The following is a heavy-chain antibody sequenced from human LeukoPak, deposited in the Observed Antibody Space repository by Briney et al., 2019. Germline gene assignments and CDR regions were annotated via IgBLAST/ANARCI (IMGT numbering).Heavy chain of an antibody. CDR2: IYYSGST. V-gene: IGHV4-34*01. Sequence: PSETLSLTCAVYGGSFSGYYWSWIRQPPGKGLEWIGSIYYSGSTYYNPSLKSRVTISEDTSKNQFSLKLNSVTAADTAVYYCARHRIAARGSFDYWGQGTLVTVSS. CDR1: GGSFSGYY. D-gene: IGHD6-6*01. J-gene: IGHJ4*02. CDR3: ARHRIAARGSFDY.